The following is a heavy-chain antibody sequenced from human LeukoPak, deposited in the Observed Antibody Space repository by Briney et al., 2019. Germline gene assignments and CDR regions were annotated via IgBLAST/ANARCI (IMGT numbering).Heavy chain of an antibody. Sequence: PSETLSLTCPMSGDSIGSYYWSWIRQSPGQGLVWIAYIYYNGDTNYNPSFANRVTTSVDTSKKQFSLNVTSVTAADTAVYYCARYATGRYFDLWGRGTLVTVSS. CDR2: IYYNGDT. CDR3: ARYATGRYFDL. CDR1: GDSIGSYY. J-gene: IGHJ2*01. V-gene: IGHV4-59*01. D-gene: IGHD2-2*01.